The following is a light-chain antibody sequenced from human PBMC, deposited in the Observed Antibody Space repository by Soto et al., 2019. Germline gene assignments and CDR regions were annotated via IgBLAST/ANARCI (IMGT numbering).Light chain of an antibody. CDR2: LAS. J-gene: IGKJ1*01. CDR1: QSVLYSSNNKNY. Sequence: DIVMTQSPDSLAVSLGERATINCKSSQSVLYSSNNKNYLAWYQQKPGQPPKLLIYLASTRESGVPDRFSGSWSGTDFTLTISSLQAEDVAVYYCQQYYSTPPTFGQGTKVEIK. V-gene: IGKV4-1*01. CDR3: QQYYSTPPT.